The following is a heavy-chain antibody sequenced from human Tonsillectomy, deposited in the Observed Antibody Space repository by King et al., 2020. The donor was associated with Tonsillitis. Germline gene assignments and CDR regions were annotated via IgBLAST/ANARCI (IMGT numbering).Heavy chain of an antibody. Sequence: VQLVESGGGLVKPGGSLRLSCAASGFTFSDAWMNWVRQAPGKGLEWVGRIKSKTDGGTTDCAAPVKGRFTISRDDSKNTLYLQMNSLKTEDTAVYYCTTAGRIVGATTEYWGQGTLVTVSS. CDR1: GFTFSDAW. CDR2: IKSKTDGGTT. J-gene: IGHJ4*02. V-gene: IGHV3-15*07. D-gene: IGHD1-26*01. CDR3: TTAGRIVGATTEY.